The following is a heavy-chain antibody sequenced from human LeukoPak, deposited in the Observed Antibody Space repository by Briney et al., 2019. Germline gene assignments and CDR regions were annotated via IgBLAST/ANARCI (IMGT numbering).Heavy chain of an antibody. D-gene: IGHD4-23*01. V-gene: IGHV4-59*01. J-gene: IGHJ4*02. CDR1: GGSLSSYY. CDR3: AGGGGAGLAD. Sequence: SETLSLTCTISGGSLSSYYWTWARQPPRKGLEWIGYIYSSGSTNSNPSLKSRVTISIDTSQNQFSLTLSSVTAADTAVYYCAGGGGAGLADWGQGTLVTVSS. CDR2: IYSSGST.